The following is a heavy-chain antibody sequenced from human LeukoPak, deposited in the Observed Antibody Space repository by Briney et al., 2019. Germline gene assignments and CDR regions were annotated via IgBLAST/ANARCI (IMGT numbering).Heavy chain of an antibody. J-gene: IGHJ5*02. CDR2: INHSGST. D-gene: IGHD6-13*01. Sequence: SETLSLTCAVYGGSFSGYYWGWIRQPPGKGLEWIGEINHSGSTNYNPSLKSRVTISVDTSKNQFSLKLSSVTAADTAVYYCARGVAAAGSRSWFDPWGQGTLVTVSS. CDR3: ARGVAAAGSRSWFDP. CDR1: GGSFSGYY. V-gene: IGHV4-34*01.